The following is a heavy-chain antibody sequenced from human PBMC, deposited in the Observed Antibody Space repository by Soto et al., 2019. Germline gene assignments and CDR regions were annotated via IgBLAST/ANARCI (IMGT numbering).Heavy chain of an antibody. Sequence: ASETLSLTCAVSGDSVTSSVWWSWVRQSPGKGLEWIGEAYHNGLTDYNPSLKSRVTMSVDTSKNEFSLKLTSLTAADTAIYYCVRDAAVPGESDRFDSWGQGILVTVSS. CDR3: VRDAAVPGESDRFDS. D-gene: IGHD6-19*01. V-gene: IGHV4-4*02. J-gene: IGHJ4*02. CDR2: AYHNGLT. CDR1: GDSVTSSVW.